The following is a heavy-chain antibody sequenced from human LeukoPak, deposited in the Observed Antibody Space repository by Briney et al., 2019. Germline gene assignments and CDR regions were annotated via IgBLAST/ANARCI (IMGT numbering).Heavy chain of an antibody. CDR2: IDWDDDK. CDR1: GGSISSYY. D-gene: IGHD5-24*01. V-gene: IGHV2-70*11. J-gene: IGHJ6*02. CDR3: ARIRGVATIRYYGMDV. Sequence: TLSLTCSVSGGSISSYYWSWIRQPPGKALEWLARIDWDDDKYYSTSLKTRLTISKDTSKNQVVLTMTNMDPVDTATYYCARIRGVATIRYYGMDVWGQGTTVTVSS.